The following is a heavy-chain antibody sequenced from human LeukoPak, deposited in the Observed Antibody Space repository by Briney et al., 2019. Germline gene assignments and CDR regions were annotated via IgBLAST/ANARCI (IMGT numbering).Heavy chain of an antibody. CDR3: ARGPEGFQH. CDR1: GGSISSYY. V-gene: IGHV4-59*08. J-gene: IGHJ1*01. CDR2: IYYSGST. Sequence: SETLSLTCTVSGGSISSYYWSWIRQPPGKGLEWIEYIYYSGSTNYNPSLKSRDTISVDTSKNQFSLKLSSVTAADTAVYYCARGPEGFQHWGQGTLVTVSS.